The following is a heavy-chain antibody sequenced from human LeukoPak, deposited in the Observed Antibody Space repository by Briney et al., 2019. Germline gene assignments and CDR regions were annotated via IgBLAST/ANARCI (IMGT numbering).Heavy chain of an antibody. Sequence: PGGSLRLSCAASGFTFDDYAMHWVRQAPGKGLEWVSLISGDGDNTDYADSVKGQFTISRDNSKNSLYLQMNSLRTDDTALYYCVKDNLWFGFDPWGQGTLVTVSS. CDR2: ISGDGDNT. J-gene: IGHJ5*02. D-gene: IGHD3-10*01. CDR1: GFTFDDYA. V-gene: IGHV3-43*02. CDR3: VKDNLWFGFDP.